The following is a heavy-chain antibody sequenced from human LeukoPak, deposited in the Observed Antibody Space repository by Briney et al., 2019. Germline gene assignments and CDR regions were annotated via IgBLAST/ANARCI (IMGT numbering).Heavy chain of an antibody. V-gene: IGHV3-21*01. CDR2: ISSSSSYI. J-gene: IGHJ6*04. CDR3: AREPRYYYGMDV. Sequence: GGSLRLSCAASGFTFSSYSMNWVRQAPGKGLEWVSSISSSSSYIYYADSVKGRFTISRDNAKNSLYLQMNSLRAEDTAVYYCAREPRYYYGMDVWGKGTTATVSS. CDR1: GFTFSSYS.